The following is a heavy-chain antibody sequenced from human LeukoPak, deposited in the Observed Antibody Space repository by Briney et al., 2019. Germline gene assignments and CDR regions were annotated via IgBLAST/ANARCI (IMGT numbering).Heavy chain of an antibody. J-gene: IGHJ4*02. D-gene: IGHD3-22*01. CDR2: SSGSSSRT. Sequence: GGSLRLSCAASGFTFSSYAMCWVRQAPGKGLEWVSASSGSSSRTYYADSVKGRFTISRDSSKNTLYLQMNSLRVDDAAVYYCARGSGFFLDFDYWGQGTLVTVSS. CDR3: ARGSGFFLDFDY. CDR1: GFTFSSYA. V-gene: IGHV3-23*01.